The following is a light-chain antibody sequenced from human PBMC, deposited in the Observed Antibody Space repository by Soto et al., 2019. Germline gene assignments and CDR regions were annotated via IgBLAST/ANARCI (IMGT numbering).Light chain of an antibody. J-gene: IGKJ2*03. CDR3: QQYGSSPG. V-gene: IGKV3-20*01. Sequence: EIVLTQSPGTLYLSPGERATLSCRASQSVSSSYLAWYQQKPGQAPRLLIYGASSRATGIPDRFSGSGSGTDFTLTISRLEPEDFVVYYCQQYGSSPGFGQGTKLEIK. CDR2: GAS. CDR1: QSVSSSY.